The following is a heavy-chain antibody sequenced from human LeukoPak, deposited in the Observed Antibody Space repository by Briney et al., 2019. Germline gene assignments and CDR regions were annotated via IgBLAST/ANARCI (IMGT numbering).Heavy chain of an antibody. CDR3: ARGDSSGWYGLVDP. D-gene: IGHD6-19*01. J-gene: IGHJ5*02. V-gene: IGHV3-48*03. CDR1: GFTFSSYE. Sequence: GGSLRLCCAASGFTFSSYEMNWVRQAPGKGLEWLSYISSSGSTMYYADSVKGRFTISRDNAKNSLYLQMNSLRAEDTAVYYCARGDSSGWYGLVDPWGQGTLVTVSS. CDR2: ISSSGSTM.